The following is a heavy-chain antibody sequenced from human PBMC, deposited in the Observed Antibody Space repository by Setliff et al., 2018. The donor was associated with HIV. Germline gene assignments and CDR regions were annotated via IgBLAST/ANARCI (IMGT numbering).Heavy chain of an antibody. CDR3: ARVSITYWYSIPRDYYYYMDV. Sequence: SETLSLTCTVSGGSISSYYWSWIRQPAGKGLEWIGHIYTSGSTKYNPSLNSRVTMSVDKSRNQFSLKVSSVTAADTAVYYCARVSITYWYSIPRDYYYYMDVWGEGTTVTVSS. CDR1: GGSISSYY. J-gene: IGHJ6*03. D-gene: IGHD2-8*02. V-gene: IGHV4-4*07. CDR2: IYTSGST.